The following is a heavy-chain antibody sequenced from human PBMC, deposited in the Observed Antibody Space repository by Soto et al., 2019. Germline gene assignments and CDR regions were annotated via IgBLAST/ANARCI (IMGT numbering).Heavy chain of an antibody. CDR2: ISSSSSYI. Sequence: EVQLVESGGGLVKPGGSLRLSCAASGFTFSSYSMNWVRQAPGKGLEWVSSISSSSSYIYYADSVKGRFTISRDNAKNSLYLQMNSLRAEDTAVYYCAIDHERGCSGGSCYPGHWGQGTLVTVSS. J-gene: IGHJ1*01. D-gene: IGHD2-15*01. CDR3: AIDHERGCSGGSCYPGH. CDR1: GFTFSSYS. V-gene: IGHV3-21*01.